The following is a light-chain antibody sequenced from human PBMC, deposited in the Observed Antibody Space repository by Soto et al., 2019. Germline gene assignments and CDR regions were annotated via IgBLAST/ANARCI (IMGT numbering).Light chain of an antibody. CDR1: QSVSSN. CDR2: GAS. J-gene: IGKJ1*01. Sequence: EIVMTQSPATLSVFPGERATLSCRASQSVSSNLAWYQQKPGQAPRLLIYGASTRATGIPARFSGSGSGTEFTLTISSLQSEDFAVYYCQQYNNWPPRSTFGQGTKVEIK. V-gene: IGKV3-15*01. CDR3: QQYNNWPPRST.